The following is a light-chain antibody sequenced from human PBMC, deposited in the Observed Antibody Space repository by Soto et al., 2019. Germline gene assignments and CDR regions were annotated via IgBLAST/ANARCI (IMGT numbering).Light chain of an antibody. CDR3: CSYAGRYTWV. CDR1: ISNIGAGYG. Sequence: QSVLTQPPSVSGAPGQRVTLSCTGSISNIGAGYGVHWYQQLPGRAPKLLVYDNTKRHSGVPDRFSGSKSGNTASLTISGLQAEDEADYCCCSYAGRYTWVFGGGTKLTVL. J-gene: IGLJ3*02. CDR2: DNT. V-gene: IGLV1-40*01.